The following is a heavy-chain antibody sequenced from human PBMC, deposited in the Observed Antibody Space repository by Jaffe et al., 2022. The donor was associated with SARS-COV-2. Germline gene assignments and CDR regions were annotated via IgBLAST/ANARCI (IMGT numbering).Heavy chain of an antibody. V-gene: IGHV3-30*18. D-gene: IGHD2-8*01. Sequence: QVVESGGGVVQPGTSLRLSCTGSGFTFNTYGVHWVRQAPGRGLEWVAFVSFDGTNKHVVDSVKGRFIVSRDHSRNVVFLQMNSLTTGDTAKYHCAKDPVYGGGNTRVPYPSAMDVWGQGTTVIVSS. J-gene: IGHJ6*02. CDR1: GFTFNTYG. CDR3: AKDPVYGGGNTRVPYPSAMDV. CDR2: VSFDGTNK.